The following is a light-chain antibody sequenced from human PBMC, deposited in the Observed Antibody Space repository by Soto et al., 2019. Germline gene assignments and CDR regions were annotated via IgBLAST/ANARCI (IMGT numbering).Light chain of an antibody. CDR2: AAP. J-gene: IGKJ5*01. CDR3: QQSYSTPIT. Sequence: DIQLTQSPSFLSASVGDRVTITCRASQGISSYLAWYQQRPGKAPKFLMYAAPTLQSGVPSRFSGSGSGTEFALTISSLQPEDFATYYCQQSYSTPITFGHGTRLEVK. CDR1: QGISSY. V-gene: IGKV1-9*01.